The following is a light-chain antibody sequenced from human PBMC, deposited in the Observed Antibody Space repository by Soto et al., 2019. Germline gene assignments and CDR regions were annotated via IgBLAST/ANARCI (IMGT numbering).Light chain of an antibody. CDR1: QSISSY. CDR2: TAS. V-gene: IGKV1-39*01. Sequence: DIQMTQSPSSLSASVGDRVTITCRASQSISSYLNWYQQRPGKAPNLLIYTASSLQGGVPPRFSGSGSGTDFTLSINRLEPEDFAVYYCQLYGISPHFGQGTRLEIK. J-gene: IGKJ5*01. CDR3: QLYGISPH.